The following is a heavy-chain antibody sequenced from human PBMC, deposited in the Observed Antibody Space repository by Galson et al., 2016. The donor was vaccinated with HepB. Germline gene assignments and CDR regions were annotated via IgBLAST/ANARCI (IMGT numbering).Heavy chain of an antibody. D-gene: IGHD2-2*01. CDR1: GFTFGSYA. CDR2: IGGSGGSI. V-gene: IGHV3-23*01. J-gene: IGHJ4*02. Sequence: SLRLSCAASGFTFGSYAMTWVRQAPGKGLEWVSGIGGSGGSINYADSVKGRFTISRGNPKNTLYLQMNSLRPEDTAIYYGAAVLYCGNVNCYPPRDYWGQGTLVTVSS. CDR3: AAVLYCGNVNCYPPRDY.